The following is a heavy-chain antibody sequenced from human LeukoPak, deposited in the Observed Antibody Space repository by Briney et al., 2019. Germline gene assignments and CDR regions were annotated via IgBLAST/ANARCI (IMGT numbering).Heavy chain of an antibody. Sequence: SETLSLTCTVSGGSISSSSYYWGWIRQPPGKGLEWIGSIYYSGSTYYNPSLKSRVTISVDTSKNQLSLKLSSVTAADTAVYYCARHYYYGSGSLETFDPWGQGTLVTVSS. J-gene: IGHJ5*02. D-gene: IGHD3-10*01. V-gene: IGHV4-39*01. CDR1: GGSISSSSYY. CDR3: ARHYYYGSGSLETFDP. CDR2: IYYSGST.